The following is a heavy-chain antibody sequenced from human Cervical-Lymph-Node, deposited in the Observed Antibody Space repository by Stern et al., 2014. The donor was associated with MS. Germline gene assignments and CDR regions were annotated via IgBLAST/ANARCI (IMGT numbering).Heavy chain of an antibody. CDR2: VSTYNGGT. J-gene: IGHJ4*02. CDR1: GYTFTSYG. Sequence: QVQLVQAGAEVKKPGASVKVSCETSGYTFTSYGISWIRQVPGEGLEWMGWVSTYNGGTNFSQKFQVRVTMTTDSSTNSVYMELRSLRSDDTAVYFCARDRWGSHDIGGTYYRYWGQGTPIIVSS. V-gene: IGHV1-18*01. CDR3: ARDRWGSHDIGGTYYRY. D-gene: IGHD3-22*01.